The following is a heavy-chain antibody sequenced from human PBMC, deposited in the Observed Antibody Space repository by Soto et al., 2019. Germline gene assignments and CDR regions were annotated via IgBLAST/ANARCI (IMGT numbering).Heavy chain of an antibody. J-gene: IGHJ4*02. Sequence: PGGSLRLSCAASGFTFSSYAMSWVRQAPGKGLEWVSAISGSGGSTYYADSVKGRFTISRDNSKNTLYLQMNSLRAEDTAVYYCAKNLLRVVYGEGYYFDYWGQGTLVTVSS. D-gene: IGHD4-17*01. CDR1: GFTFSSYA. CDR3: AKNLLRVVYGEGYYFDY. CDR2: ISGSGGST. V-gene: IGHV3-23*01.